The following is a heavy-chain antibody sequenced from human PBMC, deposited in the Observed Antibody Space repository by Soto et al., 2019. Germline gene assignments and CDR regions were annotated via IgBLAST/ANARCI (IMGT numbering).Heavy chain of an antibody. J-gene: IGHJ4*02. D-gene: IGHD2-15*01. Sequence: PGWSLRLSCAASGFTFSDYYMSWIRQAPGKGLEWVSYISSSGRSIYYTDSVKGRFTISRDNAKNSLFLQMYSLRADDTAVYYCARIGREGHKFDYRGQGTLVTVSS. CDR2: ISSSGRSI. CDR3: ARIGREGHKFDY. V-gene: IGHV3-11*01. CDR1: GFTFSDYY.